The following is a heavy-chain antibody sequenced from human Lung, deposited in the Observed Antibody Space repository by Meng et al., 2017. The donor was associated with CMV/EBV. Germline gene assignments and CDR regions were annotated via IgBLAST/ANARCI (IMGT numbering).Heavy chain of an antibody. Sequence: GSLRLXCAVYGGSFTNYYWNWIRQPPGKGLEWIGEIDHSGSTNYNPSLKSRVTISVDTSTKRFPLKLSSVTAADTAVYYCARLFRGGYCSTTSCPYGLDVXGQGXTVTVSS. CDR2: IDHSGST. J-gene: IGHJ6*02. CDR1: GGSFTNYY. V-gene: IGHV4-34*01. D-gene: IGHD2-2*01. CDR3: ARLFRGGYCSTTSCPYGLDV.